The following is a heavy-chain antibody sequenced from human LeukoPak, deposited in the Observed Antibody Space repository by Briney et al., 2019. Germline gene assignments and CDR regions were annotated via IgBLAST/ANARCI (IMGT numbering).Heavy chain of an antibody. J-gene: IGHJ4*02. CDR3: ARYPHPPGSDY. CDR1: GFTFSTYW. CDR2: INQDGSEK. D-gene: IGHD2-15*01. V-gene: IGHV3-7*01. Sequence: GGSLRHSCAASGFTFSTYWMSWVRQAPGKGLEWVANINQDGSEKYYVDSVKGRFTVSRDNAKNSLYLQMNSLRAEDTAVYYCARYPHPPGSDYWGPGTLVTVSS.